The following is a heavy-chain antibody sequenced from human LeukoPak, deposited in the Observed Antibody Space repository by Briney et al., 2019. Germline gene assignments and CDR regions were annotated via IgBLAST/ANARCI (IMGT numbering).Heavy chain of an antibody. CDR3: AKGYDILTGLMDY. J-gene: IGHJ4*02. V-gene: IGHV3-9*01. CDR1: GFTFDDYA. CDR2: ISWNSGSI. D-gene: IGHD3-9*01. Sequence: QPGGSLRLSCAASGFTFDDYAMHWVRQAPGKGLEWVSGISWNSGSIGYADSVKGRFTISRDNAKNPLYLQMNSLRAEDTALYCCAKGYDILTGLMDYWGQGTLVTVSS.